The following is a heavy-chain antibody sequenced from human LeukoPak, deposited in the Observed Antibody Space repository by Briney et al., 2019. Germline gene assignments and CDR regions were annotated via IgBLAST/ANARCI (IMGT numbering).Heavy chain of an antibody. V-gene: IGHV4-39*07. CDR1: GGSISSSSYY. D-gene: IGHD3-22*01. CDR3: ARAPPPYYYDSSGYSSHGFGI. J-gene: IGHJ3*02. Sequence: SETLSLTCTVSGGSISSSSYYWGWIRQPPGKGLEWIGHIYYGGSTYYTPSLKSRVTISLDTSKNQFSLKLSSVTAADTAVYYCARAPPPYYYDSSGYSSHGFGIWGQGTMVTVSS. CDR2: IYYGGST.